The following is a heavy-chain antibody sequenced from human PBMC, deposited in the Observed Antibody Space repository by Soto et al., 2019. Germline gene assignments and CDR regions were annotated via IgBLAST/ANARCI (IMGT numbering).Heavy chain of an antibody. D-gene: IGHD3-22*01. CDR3: ARGYYYDSISCIDH. CDR2: MSSSGTYI. J-gene: IGHJ4*02. CDR1: GFTFSSHS. V-gene: IGHV3-21*01. Sequence: EVQLVESGGGLVKPGGSLRLSCAASGFTFSSHSMNWVRQAPGRGLEWVSSMSSSGTYIYYADSVKGRFTISRNNAKNLLFVQMNSLRADDTAVYYCARGYYYDSISCIDHWGQGTLVTVSS.